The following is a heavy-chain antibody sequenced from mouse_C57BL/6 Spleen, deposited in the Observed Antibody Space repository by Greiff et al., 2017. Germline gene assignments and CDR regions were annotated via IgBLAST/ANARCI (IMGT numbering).Heavy chain of an antibody. CDR2: IYPSDSET. D-gene: IGHD1-1*01. Sequence: QVQLQQPGAELVRPGSSVKLSCKASGYTFTSYWMDWVKQRPGQGLEWIGNIYPSDSETHYNQKFKDKATLTVDKSSSTAYMQLSSLTSEDSAVYYCARRGSSYGYAMDYWGQGTSVTVSS. V-gene: IGHV1-61*01. CDR3: ARRGSSYGYAMDY. J-gene: IGHJ4*01. CDR1: GYTFTSYW.